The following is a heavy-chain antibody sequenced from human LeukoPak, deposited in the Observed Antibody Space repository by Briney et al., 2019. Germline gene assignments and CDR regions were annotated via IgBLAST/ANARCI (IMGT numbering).Heavy chain of an antibody. CDR1: GYTFTGYY. D-gene: IGHD3-10*01. J-gene: IGHJ4*02. CDR2: INPNSGGT. CDR3: VRDDRLAMVRGVIFLGY. Sequence: ASVKVSCKASGYTFTGYYMHWVRQAPGQGLEWMGRINPNSGGTNYAQKFQGRVTMTRDTSISTAYMELSRLRSDDTAVYYCVRDDRLAMVRGVIFLGYWGQGTLATVSS. V-gene: IGHV1-2*06.